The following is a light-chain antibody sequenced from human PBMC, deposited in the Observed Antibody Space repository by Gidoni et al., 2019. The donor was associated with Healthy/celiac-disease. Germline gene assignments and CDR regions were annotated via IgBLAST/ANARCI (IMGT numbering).Light chain of an antibody. CDR2: GAS. J-gene: IGKJ1*01. Sequence: ELVLTQSPGTLSLSPGERATLSCRASQSVSSSYLAWYQQKPGQAPRLLIYGASSRATGIPDRFSGSGSGTDFTLTISRLEPEDCAVYYCQQYGSSPRRTFGQGTKVEIK. CDR3: QQYGSSPRRT. CDR1: QSVSSSY. V-gene: IGKV3-20*01.